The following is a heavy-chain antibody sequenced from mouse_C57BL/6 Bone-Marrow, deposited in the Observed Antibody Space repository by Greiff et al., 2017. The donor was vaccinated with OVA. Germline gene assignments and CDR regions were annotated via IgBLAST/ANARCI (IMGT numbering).Heavy chain of an antibody. D-gene: IGHD2-12*01. CDR1: GYTFTDYA. J-gene: IGHJ2*01. V-gene: IGHV1-67*01. CDR2: ISTYYGDA. Sequence: SGPELVRPGVSVKISCKGSGYTFTDYAMHWVKQSHAKSLEWIGVISTYYGDASYNQKFKGKATLTVEKSSSTVYLELSRLTSDDSAVYYCARGNYSDYWGQGTTLTVSS. CDR3: ARGNYSDY.